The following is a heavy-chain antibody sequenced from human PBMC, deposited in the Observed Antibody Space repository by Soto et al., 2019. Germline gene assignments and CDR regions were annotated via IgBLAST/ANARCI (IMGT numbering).Heavy chain of an antibody. V-gene: IGHV3-33*01. CDR2: IWYDGSNK. CDR1: GFTFSSYG. CDR3: AREMGGIVVVPAAEVLDY. D-gene: IGHD2-2*01. J-gene: IGHJ4*02. Sequence: QVQLVESGGGVVQPGRSLRLSCAASGFTFSSYGMHWVRQAPGKGLEWVAVIWYDGSNKYYADSVKGRFTISRDNSKNTLYLQMNSLGAEDTAVYYCAREMGGIVVVPAAEVLDYWGQGTLVSVSS.